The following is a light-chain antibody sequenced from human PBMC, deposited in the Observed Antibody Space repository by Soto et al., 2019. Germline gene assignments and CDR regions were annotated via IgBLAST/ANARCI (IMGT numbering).Light chain of an antibody. CDR2: VNSDGRH. CDR3: QTWDTGIV. Sequence: QLVLPQSPSASASLGASVKLTCTLSSGHSSYAIAWHQQQPEKGPRYLMRVNSDGRHTKGDGIPDRFSGSSSGAERYLTISSLQSEDEADYYCQTWDTGIVFGGGTKLTVL. V-gene: IGLV4-69*01. J-gene: IGLJ3*02. CDR1: SGHSSYA.